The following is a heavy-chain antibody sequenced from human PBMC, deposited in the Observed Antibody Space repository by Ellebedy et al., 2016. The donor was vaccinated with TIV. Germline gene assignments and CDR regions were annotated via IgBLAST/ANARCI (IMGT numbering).Heavy chain of an antibody. J-gene: IGHJ3*02. D-gene: IGHD5-24*01. CDR2: IIPILAIA. CDR3: ATERHVEMATILTNAFDI. V-gene: IGHV1-69*04. CDR1: GGTFSSYA. Sequence: AASVKVSCKASGGTFSSYAISWVRQAPGHGLEWMGRIIPILAIADYAQKFQGRVTITADKSTSTAYLELSSLRSEDTAVYYCATERHVEMATILTNAFDIWGQGTMVTVSS.